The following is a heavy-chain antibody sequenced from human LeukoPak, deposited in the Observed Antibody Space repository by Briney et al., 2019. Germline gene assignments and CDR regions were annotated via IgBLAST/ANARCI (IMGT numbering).Heavy chain of an antibody. Sequence: KPSETLSLTCTVSGGSISSYYWSWIRQPPGKGLEWIGYIYCRGSTNYNPSLKSRVTISVDTSKNQFSLKLSSVTAADTAVYYCARGMYYYDSSGYYGPAYYFDYWGQGTLVTVSS. CDR1: GGSISSYY. D-gene: IGHD3-22*01. CDR3: ARGMYYYDSSGYYGPAYYFDY. J-gene: IGHJ4*02. V-gene: IGHV4-59*01. CDR2: IYCRGST.